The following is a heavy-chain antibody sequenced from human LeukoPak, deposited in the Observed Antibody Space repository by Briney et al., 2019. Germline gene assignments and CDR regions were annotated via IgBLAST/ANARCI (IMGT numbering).Heavy chain of an antibody. D-gene: IGHD3-22*01. V-gene: IGHV3-23*01. CDR1: GFTFSSYA. CDR2: ISGSGGST. Sequence: GGSLRLSCAASGFTFSSYAMSWVRQTPGKGLEWVSAISGSGGSTYYADSVKGRFTISRDNSKNTLFLQMNSLRAEDTAVYYCARGSTYYDSSGQVPFDYWGQGTLVTVSS. CDR3: ARGSTYYDSSGQVPFDY. J-gene: IGHJ4*02.